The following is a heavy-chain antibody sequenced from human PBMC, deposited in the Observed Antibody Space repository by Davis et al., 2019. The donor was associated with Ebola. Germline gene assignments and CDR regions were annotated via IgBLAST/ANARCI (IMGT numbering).Heavy chain of an antibody. CDR2: IKQDGSEK. V-gene: IGHV3-7*01. Sequence: GGSLRLSCAASGFTFSSYWMSWVRQAPGKGLEWVANIKQDGSEKYYVDSVKGRFTISRDNAKNTLYLQMNSLRAEDTAVYYCARVGWDSLSFLDYWGQGTLVTVSS. CDR1: GFTFSSYW. CDR3: ARVGWDSLSFLDY. J-gene: IGHJ4*02. D-gene: IGHD1-26*01.